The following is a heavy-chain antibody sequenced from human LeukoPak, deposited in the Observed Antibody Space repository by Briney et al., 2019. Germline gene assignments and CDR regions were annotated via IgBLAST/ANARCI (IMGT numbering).Heavy chain of an antibody. V-gene: IGHV3-49*03. J-gene: IGHJ4*02. D-gene: IGHD1-1*01. CDR3: TRDRGAYNLYDY. CDR1: GFTFGDYA. CDR2: IRSKAYGETA. Sequence: GGSLRLSCTASGFTFGDYAMSWIRQAPGKGLEWVGFIRSKAYGETADYAASVKGRFTISRDDSKAIAYLQMNSLKTEDTAVYHCTRDRGAYNLYDYWGQETLVTVSS.